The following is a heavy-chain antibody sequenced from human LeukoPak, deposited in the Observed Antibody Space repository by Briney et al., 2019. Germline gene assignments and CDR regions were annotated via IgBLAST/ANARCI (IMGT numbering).Heavy chain of an antibody. V-gene: IGHV3-23*01. D-gene: IGHD4-17*01. CDR2: ITGGHYAT. Sequence: GGSLRLSCAASGFSFSSFAMTWVRQALGKGLEWVSSITGGHYATYNTDSVKGRLTISRDNAKNTLYLQMNSLRADDTAIYYCTKDPNGDYIGAFDPWGQGTLVTVSS. J-gene: IGHJ5*02. CDR3: TKDPNGDYIGAFDP. CDR1: GFSFSSFA.